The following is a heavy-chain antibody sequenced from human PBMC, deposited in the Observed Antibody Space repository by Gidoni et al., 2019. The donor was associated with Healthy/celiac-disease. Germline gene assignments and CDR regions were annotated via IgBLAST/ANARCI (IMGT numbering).Heavy chain of an antibody. D-gene: IGHD3-10*01. CDR2: INPSGST. CDR3: ARGGAARESSYYYYYYGMDV. Sequence: QVQLQQWGAGLLKPSETLSLTCAVSGGSFSGYYWSWIRQPPGKGLGWIGEINPSGSTNYHPSLKSRFTMSVDTSKNQFSLKLSSVTAADTAVYYCARGGAARESSYYYYYYGMDVWGHGTTVTVSS. V-gene: IGHV4-34*01. CDR1: GGSFSGYY. J-gene: IGHJ6*02.